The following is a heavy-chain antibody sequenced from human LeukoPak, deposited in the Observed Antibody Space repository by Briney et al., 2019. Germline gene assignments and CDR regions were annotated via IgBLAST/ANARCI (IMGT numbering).Heavy chain of an antibody. Sequence: GASVTVSFRASGYTFTVYYMHWVRQARGQGLEWMGWINPNSGGTNYAQKFQGRVTMTRDTSISTAYMGLSRLRSDDTAVYYCARGPYCTNGVCSRSFDYWGQGTLVTVSS. CDR2: INPNSGGT. D-gene: IGHD2-8*01. CDR1: GYTFTVYY. V-gene: IGHV1-2*02. J-gene: IGHJ4*02. CDR3: ARGPYCTNGVCSRSFDY.